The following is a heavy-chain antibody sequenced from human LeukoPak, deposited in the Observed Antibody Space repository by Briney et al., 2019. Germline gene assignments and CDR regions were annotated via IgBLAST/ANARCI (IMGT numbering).Heavy chain of an antibody. CDR3: ARVIPIVGVTLDWFDP. CDR2: IYYSGST. D-gene: IGHD1-26*01. Sequence: PSETLSLTCTVSGGSISSGGYYWSWIRQPPGKGLEWIGYIYYSGSTNYNPSLKSRVTISVDTSKNQFSLKLSSVTAADTAVYYCARVIPIVGVTLDWFDPWGQGTLVTASS. J-gene: IGHJ5*02. CDR1: GGSISSGGYY. V-gene: IGHV4-61*08.